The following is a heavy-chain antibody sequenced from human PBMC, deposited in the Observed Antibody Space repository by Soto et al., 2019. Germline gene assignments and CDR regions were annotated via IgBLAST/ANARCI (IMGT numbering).Heavy chain of an antibody. CDR3: ARGTDGYNYWGNSLDY. J-gene: IGHJ4*02. V-gene: IGHV3-7*03. CDR2: IKQDGSQT. D-gene: IGHD5-12*01. CDR1: GFIFSNYW. Sequence: PGGSLRLSYATSGFIFSNYWMTWVRQAPGKGLDWVANIKQDGSQTFYVDSVKGRFTISRDNAKTSLYLEMKSLRAEDTAVYYCARGTDGYNYWGNSLDYWGQGIQVTVSS.